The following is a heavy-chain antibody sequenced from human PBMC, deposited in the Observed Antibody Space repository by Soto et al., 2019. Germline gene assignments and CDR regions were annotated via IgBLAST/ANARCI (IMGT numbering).Heavy chain of an antibody. V-gene: IGHV3-23*01. CDR2: IGGSGGNT. CDR1: GFTFSSYA. D-gene: IGHD3-9*01. Sequence: EVRLLESGEGLVQPGGSLKLSCAASGFTFSSYAMSWVRQAPGKGLEWVSSIGGSGGNTYYADSVKGRFIISRDNSKNTLFLQMNRLRAEDTAEYYCARVVRYFDTPYGMDVWGHGTTVTVSS. CDR3: ARVVRYFDTPYGMDV. J-gene: IGHJ6*02.